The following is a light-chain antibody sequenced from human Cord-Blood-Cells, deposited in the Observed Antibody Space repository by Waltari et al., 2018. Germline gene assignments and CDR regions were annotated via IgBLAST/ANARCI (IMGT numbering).Light chain of an antibody. CDR2: AAS. CDR1: QSISSY. V-gene: IGKV1-39*01. Sequence: DIQMTQSPSSLSASVGDRVTITCRESQSISSYLNWYQQKQGKAPKLLIYAASSLQSGVPSRLSGSGSGTDFTLTISSLQPEDFETYYCQQSYSTPYTFGQGTKLEIK. J-gene: IGKJ2*01. CDR3: QQSYSTPYT.